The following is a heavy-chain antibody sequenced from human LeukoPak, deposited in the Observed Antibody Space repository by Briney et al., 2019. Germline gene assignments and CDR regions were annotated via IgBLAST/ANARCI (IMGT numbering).Heavy chain of an antibody. CDR2: ISWNSGSI. D-gene: IGHD6-19*01. CDR3: AKDNRRHYTSGPNPDSLH. J-gene: IGHJ4*02. Sequence: PGRSLRLSCAGSGFIFNNCAMHWVRQPPVKGLEWVSGISWNSGSIDYADSVKGRFTISRDNAKNSLYLQMNSLRVEDTAFYYCAKDNRRHYTSGPNPDSLHWGQGALVTVSS. CDR1: GFIFNNCA. V-gene: IGHV3-9*01.